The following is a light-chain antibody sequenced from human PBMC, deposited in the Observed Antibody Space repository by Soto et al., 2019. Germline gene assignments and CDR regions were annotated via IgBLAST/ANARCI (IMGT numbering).Light chain of an antibody. Sequence: IQMTQSPSTLSASVGDRVTITCRASQSISSYLNWYQQKPGKAPKLLIYAASSLQSRVPSRFSGSGSGTDFTLTISSLQSEDFATYFCQQSYSIPATFGQGTRLEI. V-gene: IGKV1-39*01. J-gene: IGKJ5*01. CDR3: QQSYSIPAT. CDR2: AAS. CDR1: QSISSY.